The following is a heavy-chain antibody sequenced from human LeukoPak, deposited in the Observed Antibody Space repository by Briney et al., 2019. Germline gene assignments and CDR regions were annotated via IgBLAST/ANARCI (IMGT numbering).Heavy chain of an antibody. CDR3: ARDRGGYIDN. J-gene: IGHJ4*02. Sequence: GGSLRLSCAASGFTLSSYWMHWVRQAPGKGLVWVSRINSDGSSIKYADSVKGRFTISRDNAKNTLFLQMNSLRAEDTAVYYCARDRGGYIDNWGQGTLVTVSS. CDR2: INSDGSSI. V-gene: IGHV3-74*03. CDR1: GFTLSSYW. D-gene: IGHD6-13*01.